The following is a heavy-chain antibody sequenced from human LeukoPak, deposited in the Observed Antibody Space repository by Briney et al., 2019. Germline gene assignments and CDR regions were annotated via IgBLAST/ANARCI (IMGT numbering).Heavy chain of an antibody. CDR2: IIPIFGTA. CDR1: GRTFSSYA. J-gene: IGHJ5*02. CDR3: ARFAYSGSYYVGWFDP. V-gene: IGHV1-69*13. Sequence: SVKVSCKASGRTFSSYAISWVRQAPGQGLEWMGGIIPIFGTANYAQKFQGRVTITADESTSTAYMELSSLRSEDTAVYYCARFAYSGSYYVGWFDPWGQGTLVTVSS. D-gene: IGHD1-26*01.